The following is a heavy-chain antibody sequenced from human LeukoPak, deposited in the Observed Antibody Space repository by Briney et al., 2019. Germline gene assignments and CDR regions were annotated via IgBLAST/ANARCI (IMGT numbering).Heavy chain of an antibody. CDR2: FDPEDGET. D-gene: IGHD3-22*01. CDR1: GYTFTELS. Sequence: GASVKVSCKVSGYTFTELSMHWVRQAPGKGLEWMGGFDPEDGETIYAQKFQGRVTMTEDTSTDTAYMELSSLRSEDTAVYYCATLKAIPMIVVVITPYYFDYWGQGTLVTVSS. V-gene: IGHV1-24*01. CDR3: ATLKAIPMIVVVITPYYFDY. J-gene: IGHJ4*02.